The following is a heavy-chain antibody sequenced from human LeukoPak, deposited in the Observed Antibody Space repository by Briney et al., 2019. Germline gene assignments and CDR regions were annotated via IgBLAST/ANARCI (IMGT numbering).Heavy chain of an antibody. D-gene: IGHD3-22*01. CDR2: IIPIFGTA. J-gene: IGHJ4*02. CDR3: ARGQATYYYDSSGYYSFDY. V-gene: IGHV1-69*13. CDR1: GNTFTNHA. Sequence: SVKVSCKASGNTFTNHAIRWVRQAPGQGLEWMGGIIPIFGTANYAQKFQGRVTITADESTSTAYMELSSLRSEDTAVYYCARGQATYYYDSSGYYSFDYWGQGTLVTVSS.